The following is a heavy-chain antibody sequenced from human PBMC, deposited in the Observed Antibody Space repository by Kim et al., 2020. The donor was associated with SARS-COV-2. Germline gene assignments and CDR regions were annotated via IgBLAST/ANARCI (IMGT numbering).Heavy chain of an antibody. CDR3: ARESASDSSGRDGFDI. D-gene: IGHD3-22*01. CDR1: GFSLSGYS. CDR2: ITISGNTI. V-gene: IGHV3-11*01. Sequence: GGSLRLSCAASGFSLSGYSMSWIRQAPGKGLEWVSHITISGNTIFYADSVKGRFTISRESATQSLYLQMNSLRSEDTAVYYCARESASDSSGRDGFDIWGQGTMVTVSS. J-gene: IGHJ3*02.